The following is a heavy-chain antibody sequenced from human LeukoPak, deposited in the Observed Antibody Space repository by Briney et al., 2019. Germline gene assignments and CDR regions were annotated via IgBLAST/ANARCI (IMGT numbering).Heavy chain of an antibody. CDR3: ARALAAADGSRD. CDR1: GFTFSSYS. D-gene: IGHD5-24*01. CDR2: ISSSSSYI. V-gene: IGHV3-21*01. J-gene: IGHJ4*02. Sequence: GGSLRLSCAASGFTFSSYSMIWVRQAPGKGLEWVSSISSSSSYIYYADSVKGRFTISRDNAKNSLYLQMNSLRAEDTAVYYCARALAAADGSRDWGQGTLVIVSS.